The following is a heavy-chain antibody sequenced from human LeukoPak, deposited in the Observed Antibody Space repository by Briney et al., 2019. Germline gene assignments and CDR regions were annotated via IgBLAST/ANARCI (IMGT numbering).Heavy chain of an antibody. Sequence: PGGSLRLSCAATGFTFNNAWMNWIRQAPGKGLEWLGRIKSYSDGGTPDYAAPVKGRLTISRDDSKNTVYLQMNSLKAEDTAVYYCSRRGGSHCSSNRCAGYWGPGTLVTVSS. CDR3: SRRGGSHCSSNRCAGY. CDR1: GFTFNNAW. D-gene: IGHD2-2*01. V-gene: IGHV3-15*01. J-gene: IGHJ4*02. CDR2: IKSYSDGGTP.